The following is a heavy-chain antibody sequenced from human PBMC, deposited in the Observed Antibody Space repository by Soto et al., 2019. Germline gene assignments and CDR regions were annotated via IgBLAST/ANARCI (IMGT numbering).Heavy chain of an antibody. CDR2: IVPMLGTP. D-gene: IGHD3-10*01. V-gene: IGHV1-69*01. J-gene: IGHJ6*02. Sequence: QVHLVQSGAEVKEPGSSVRLSCKASGGTFANFIMNWVRQTPGQGLEWMGGIVPMLGTPTYAEKFKGRVTISATASTGTAYMDLTSLRSEDTATYYCARNGTYGSSLSPYSGMELWGQGTTVTVS. CDR1: GGTFANFI. CDR3: ARNGTYGSSLSPYSGMEL.